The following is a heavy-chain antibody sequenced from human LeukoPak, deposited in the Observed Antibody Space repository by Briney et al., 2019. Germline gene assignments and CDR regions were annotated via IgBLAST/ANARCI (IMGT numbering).Heavy chain of an antibody. J-gene: IGHJ5*02. Sequence: ASVKVSCKASGYTFTSYGISWVRQAPGQGLEWMGWISAYNGNTNYAQKLQGRVTMTTDTSTSTACMELRSLRSDDTAVYYCARDSPASGIAPTFDPWGQGTLVTVSS. CDR3: ARDSPASGIAPTFDP. CDR1: GYTFTSYG. D-gene: IGHD6-13*01. V-gene: IGHV1-18*01. CDR2: ISAYNGNT.